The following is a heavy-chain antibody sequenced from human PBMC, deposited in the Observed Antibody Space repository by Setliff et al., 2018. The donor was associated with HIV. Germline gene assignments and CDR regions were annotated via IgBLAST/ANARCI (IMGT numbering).Heavy chain of an antibody. CDR1: DFTVTNAW. Sequence: GGSLRLSCAASDFTVTNAWMNWVRQAPGKGLEWVGRIKSKTDGGTTDYAAPVKGRFTISRDDSKNTVYLQMNSLRADDTAVYFCVRETVGAYDHWGQGALVTVSS. V-gene: IGHV3-15*07. CDR3: VRETVGAYDH. CDR2: IKSKTDGGTT. J-gene: IGHJ4*02.